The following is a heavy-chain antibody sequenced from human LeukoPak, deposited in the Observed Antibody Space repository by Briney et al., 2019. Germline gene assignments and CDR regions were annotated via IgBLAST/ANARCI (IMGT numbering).Heavy chain of an antibody. CDR3: AGPTYMSATGYFDY. J-gene: IGHJ4*02. CDR2: INHSGST. Sequence: SETLSLTCAVFGGSFSAYYWSWIRQPPGKGLEWIGEINHSGSTNYNPSLKRRVTISVDTSKNQFSLKLTSVTAADTAVYYCAGPTYMSATGYFDYWGQGILVTVSS. CDR1: GGSFSAYY. D-gene: IGHD1-1*01. V-gene: IGHV4-34*01.